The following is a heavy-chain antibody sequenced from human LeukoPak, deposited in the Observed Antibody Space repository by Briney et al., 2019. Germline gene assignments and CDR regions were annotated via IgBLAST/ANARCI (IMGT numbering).Heavy chain of an antibody. CDR3: AIITVTTSPFDY. Sequence: ASVKVSCKASGYTFTGYYMHWVRQAPGQGLEWMGWINPHRGDTNYAQKFQGRVTMTRETSISTAYMELSSLRPDDTAVYYCAIITVTTSPFDYWGQGTLVTVSS. J-gene: IGHJ4*02. CDR1: GYTFTGYY. V-gene: IGHV1-2*02. D-gene: IGHD4-17*01. CDR2: INPHRGDT.